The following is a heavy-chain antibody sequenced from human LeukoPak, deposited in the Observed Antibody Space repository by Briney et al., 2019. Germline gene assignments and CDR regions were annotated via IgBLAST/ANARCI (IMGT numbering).Heavy chain of an antibody. J-gene: IGHJ3*02. CDR1: GGTFSSYA. CDR2: IIPIFGTA. CDR3: ARLRRIAALRNAFDI. Sequence: ASVKVSRKASGGTFSSYAISWVRQAPGQGLEWMGGIIPIFGTANYAQKFQGRVTITTDESTSTAYMELSSLRSEDTAVYYCARLRRIAALRNAFDIWGQGTMVTVSS. D-gene: IGHD6-6*01. V-gene: IGHV1-69*05.